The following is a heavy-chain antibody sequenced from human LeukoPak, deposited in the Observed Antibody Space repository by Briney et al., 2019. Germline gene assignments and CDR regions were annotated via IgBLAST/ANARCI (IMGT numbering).Heavy chain of an antibody. J-gene: IGHJ3*02. CDR3: TTRFTMVRGVIIPDAFDI. CDR1: GGSFSGYY. CDR2: IKSKTDGGTT. Sequence: ETLSLTCAVYGGSFSGYYWSWIRQPPGKGLEWVGRIKSKTDGGTTDYAAPVKGRFTISRDDSKNTLYLQMNSLKTEDTAVYYCTTRFTMVRGVIIPDAFDIWGQGTMVTVSS. V-gene: IGHV3-15*01. D-gene: IGHD3-10*01.